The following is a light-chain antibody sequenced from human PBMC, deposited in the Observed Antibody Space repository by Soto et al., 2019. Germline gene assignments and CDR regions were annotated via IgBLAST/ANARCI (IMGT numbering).Light chain of an antibody. V-gene: IGLV2-23*02. CDR1: SSDVGNYNL. CDR2: EVS. Sequence: QSALTQPASVSGTPGQSITISCTGTSSDVGNYNLVSWYQHHPGKAPKLMIYEVSKRPSGVSNRFSGSKSGDTASLPISGLQAEDEADYYCCAYAGSNYVFGTGTKLTVL. J-gene: IGLJ1*01. CDR3: CAYAGSNYV.